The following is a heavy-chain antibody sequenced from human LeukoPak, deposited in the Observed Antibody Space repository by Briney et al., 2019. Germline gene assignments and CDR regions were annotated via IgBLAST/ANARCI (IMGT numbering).Heavy chain of an antibody. Sequence: GGSLRLSCAASGLTFSSAWMSWVRQAPGKGLQWVGRIKSRTDSGTTDYAAPVKGRFTISRDDSRNTLFLQMNSLKAEDTAVYYCTTALAGTFDYWGQGTLVTVSS. CDR1: GLTFSSAW. J-gene: IGHJ4*02. D-gene: IGHD1-7*01. V-gene: IGHV3-15*01. CDR2: IKSRTDSGTT. CDR3: TTALAGTFDY.